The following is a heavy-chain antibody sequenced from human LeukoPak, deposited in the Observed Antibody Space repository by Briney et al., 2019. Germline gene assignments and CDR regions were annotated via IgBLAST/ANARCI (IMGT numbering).Heavy chain of an antibody. D-gene: IGHD7-27*01. V-gene: IGHV3-21*01. CDR1: GFTFSSYS. Sequence: GGSLRLSCAASGFTFSSYSMNWVRQAPGKGLEWVSSISSSSSYIYYADSVKGRFTISRDNAKNSLYLQMNSLRAEDTAVYYCARSQLGGKYYFDYWGQGTLVTVSS. J-gene: IGHJ4*02. CDR3: ARSQLGGKYYFDY. CDR2: ISSSSSYI.